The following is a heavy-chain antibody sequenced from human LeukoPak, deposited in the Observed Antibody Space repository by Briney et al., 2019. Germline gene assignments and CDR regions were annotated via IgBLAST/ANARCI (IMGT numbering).Heavy chain of an antibody. V-gene: IGHV1-2*06. CDR3: ARAAYVWGSYRYYFDY. CDR2: INPNSGGT. D-gene: IGHD3-16*02. Sequence: GASVKVSCKASGYTFTGYYMHWVRQAPGQGLEWMGRINPNSGGTNYAQKFQGRVTMTRDTSISTAYMELRSLRSDDTAVYYCARAAYVWGSYRYYFDYWGQGTLVTVSS. J-gene: IGHJ4*02. CDR1: GYTFTGYY.